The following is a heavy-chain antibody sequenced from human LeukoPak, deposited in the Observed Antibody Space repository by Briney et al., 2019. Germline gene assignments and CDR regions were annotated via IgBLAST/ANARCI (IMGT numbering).Heavy chain of an antibody. CDR2: IISPSTTI. V-gene: IGHV3-48*01. J-gene: IGHJ4*02. Sequence: GGSLRLSCAASGFSLRAYTMNWVRQAPGMGLEWISYIISPSTTIYYADSVEGRFTISRDNAKNSLYLQMDSLRAEDTAVYCCARNGRYCATATCLDFWGQGTLVTVSS. CDR3: ARNGRYCATATCLDF. D-gene: IGHD2-15*01. CDR1: GFSLRAYT.